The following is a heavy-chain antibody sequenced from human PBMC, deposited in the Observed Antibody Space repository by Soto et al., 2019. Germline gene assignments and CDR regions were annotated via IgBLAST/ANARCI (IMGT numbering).Heavy chain of an antibody. Sequence: ASVKVSCKASGYTFTAYYMHWVRQAPGQGLEWMGWINPNNGDTNYAQRFQGRVTMTRDTSITTAYMELSRLRSDDTAVYYCAKEATHYDSQWGQGTLVTVSS. CDR1: GYTFTAYY. D-gene: IGHD3-22*01. J-gene: IGHJ4*02. V-gene: IGHV1-2*02. CDR2: INPNNGDT. CDR3: AKEATHYDSQ.